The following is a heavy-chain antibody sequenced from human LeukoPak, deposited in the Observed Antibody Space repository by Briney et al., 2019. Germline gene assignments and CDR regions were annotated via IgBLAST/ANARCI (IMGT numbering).Heavy chain of an antibody. Sequence: ASVKVSCKASGYTFTSYYIHWVRQAPGQGLEWMGLINPRGGTTNFPQKFQGRVTMTRDTSTSTVYMELSSLRSEDTAIYYCARDRTHYYESSGYYSRWEYWGQGTLVTVSS. J-gene: IGHJ4*02. CDR2: INPRGGTT. CDR1: GYTFTSYY. CDR3: ARDRTHYYESSGYYSRWEY. V-gene: IGHV1-46*01. D-gene: IGHD3-22*01.